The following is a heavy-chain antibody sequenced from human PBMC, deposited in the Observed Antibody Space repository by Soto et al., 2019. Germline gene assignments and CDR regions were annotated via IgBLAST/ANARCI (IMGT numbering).Heavy chain of an antibody. V-gene: IGHV3-23*01. CDR3: ASQDIVVVVAATGYYYMDV. CDR2: ISGSGGST. CDR1: GFTFSSYA. D-gene: IGHD2-15*01. Sequence: GGSLRLSCAASGFTFSSYAMSWVRQAPGKGLEWVSAISGSGGSTYYADSVKGRFTISRDNSKNTLYLQMNSLRAEDTAVYYWASQDIVVVVAATGYYYMDVWGKGTTVTVSS. J-gene: IGHJ6*03.